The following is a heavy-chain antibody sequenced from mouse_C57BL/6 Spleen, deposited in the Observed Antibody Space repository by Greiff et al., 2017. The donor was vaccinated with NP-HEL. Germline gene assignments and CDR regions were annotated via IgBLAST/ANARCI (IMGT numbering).Heavy chain of an antibody. Sequence: EVQLQQSGAELVKPGASVKLSCTASGFNIKDYYMHWVKQRTEQGLEWIGRIDPEDGETKYAPKFQVKATITADTSSNTAYLQPSSLTSEDTAVYYCARYYYSNSNCYAMDYWGQGASVTVAA. CDR1: GFNIKDYY. CDR3: ARYYYSNSNCYAMDY. D-gene: IGHD2-5*01. CDR2: IDPEDGET. J-gene: IGHJ4*01. V-gene: IGHV14-2*01.